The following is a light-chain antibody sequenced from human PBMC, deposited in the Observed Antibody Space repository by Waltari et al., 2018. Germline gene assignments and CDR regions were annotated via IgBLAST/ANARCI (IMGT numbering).Light chain of an antibody. CDR3: QSYDSSLSGCV. CDR2: GNS. V-gene: IGLV1-40*01. Sequence: QSVLTQPPSVSAAPGQRVTISCTVTSSNIGAGYDVHWYQQLPGTAPKLLIYGNSNRPSGVPDRFSGSKSGTSASLAISGLQAEDEADYYCQSYDSSLSGCVFGTGTTVTVL. CDR1: SSNIGAGYD. J-gene: IGLJ1*01.